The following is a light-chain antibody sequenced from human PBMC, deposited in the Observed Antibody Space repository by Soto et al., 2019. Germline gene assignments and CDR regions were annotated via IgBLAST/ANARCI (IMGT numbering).Light chain of an antibody. V-gene: IGKV1-5*03. CDR3: QHYNSFPWT. Sequence: DIQMTQSPSTLSASVGDRVTITCRASQSISSWLAWYQQKPGKAPKLLIYEASSLESVVQSRFSGSGSGTEFTLTISSLQPYDSATYYCQHYNSFPWTFGQGTKVEIK. CDR1: QSISSW. CDR2: EAS. J-gene: IGKJ1*01.